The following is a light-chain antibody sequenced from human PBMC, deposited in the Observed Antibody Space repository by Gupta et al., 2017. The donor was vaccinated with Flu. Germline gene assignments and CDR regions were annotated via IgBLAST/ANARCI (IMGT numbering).Light chain of an antibody. V-gene: IGKV1-5*03. CDR1: QSISSW. Sequence: DIQMTQSPSTLSASVGDRVTITCRASQSISSWLAWYQQKPGKAPKLLIYKASSLERGVPSRFTGSGSGTEFTLTISSLQPDDSATYYCQQYNSYSYTFGQGTKLEIK. CDR3: QQYNSYSYT. J-gene: IGKJ2*01. CDR2: KAS.